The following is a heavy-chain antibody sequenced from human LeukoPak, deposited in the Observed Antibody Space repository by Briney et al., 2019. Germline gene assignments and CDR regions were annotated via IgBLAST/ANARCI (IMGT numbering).Heavy chain of an antibody. Sequence: SETLSLTCGLYGGSSSGFYSSWIRQPPGKGLGWFGEINHSVSTNNNPSLKSPVTISVDTSKNQFSLKLNSVTAADTAVYYCARQAAVPGEEKFDYWGQGTLVTVSS. CDR1: GGSSSGFY. V-gene: IGHV4-34*01. J-gene: IGHJ4*02. D-gene: IGHD6-19*01. CDR2: INHSVST. CDR3: ARQAAVPGEEKFDY.